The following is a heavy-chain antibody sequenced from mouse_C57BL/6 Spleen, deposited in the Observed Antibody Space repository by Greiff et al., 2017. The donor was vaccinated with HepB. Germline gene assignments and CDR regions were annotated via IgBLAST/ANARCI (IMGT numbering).Heavy chain of an antibody. CDR3: ARVGDWDRYFDV. J-gene: IGHJ1*03. CDR2: IYPRSGNT. V-gene: IGHV1-81*01. Sequence: VQRVESGAELARPGASVKLSCKASGYTFTSYGISWVKQRTGQGLEWIGEIYPRSGNTYYNEKFKGKATLTADKSSSTAYMELRSLTSEDSAVYFCARVGDWDRYFDVWGTGTTVTVSS. D-gene: IGHD4-1*01. CDR1: GYTFTSYG.